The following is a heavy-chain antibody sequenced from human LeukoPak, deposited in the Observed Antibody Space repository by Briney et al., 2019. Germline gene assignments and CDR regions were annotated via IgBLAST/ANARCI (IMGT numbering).Heavy chain of an antibody. CDR3: ARVVAAAGTSWFDP. J-gene: IGHJ5*02. Sequence: PSETLSLTCTVSGGSISSYYWSWIRQPPGKGLGWIGYIYYSGSTNYNPSLKSRVTISVDTSKNQFSLKLSSVTAADTAVYYCARVVAAAGTSWFDPWGQGTLVTVSS. V-gene: IGHV4-59*01. CDR2: IYYSGST. CDR1: GGSISSYY. D-gene: IGHD6-13*01.